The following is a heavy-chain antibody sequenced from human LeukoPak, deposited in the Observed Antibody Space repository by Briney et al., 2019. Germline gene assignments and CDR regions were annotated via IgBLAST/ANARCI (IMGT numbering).Heavy chain of an antibody. CDR2: INPSGGST. V-gene: IGHV1-46*01. CDR1: GYTFTSYY. Sequence: ASVKVSCKASGYTFTSYYMHWVRQAPGQGLEWMGIINPSGGSTSYAQKFQGRVTMTRDTSTSTVYMELRSLTSDDTATYYCTRRPYFDYWGQGTLVTVSS. CDR3: TRRPYFDY. J-gene: IGHJ4*02.